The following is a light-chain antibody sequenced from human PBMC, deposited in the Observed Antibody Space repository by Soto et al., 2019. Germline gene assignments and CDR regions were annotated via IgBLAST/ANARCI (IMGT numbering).Light chain of an antibody. V-gene: IGKV1-12*01. CDR1: QGINSW. CDR3: QQGNSFPLT. J-gene: IGKJ4*01. CDR2: GAS. Sequence: DIQLTQSPSSVSASVGDRVTINCRASQGINSWLAWYQQKPGKAPKLLIDGASTLQSGVPSRFSGSGSGTDFTLTINSLQPEDFATYYCQQGNSFPLTFGGGTRVDI.